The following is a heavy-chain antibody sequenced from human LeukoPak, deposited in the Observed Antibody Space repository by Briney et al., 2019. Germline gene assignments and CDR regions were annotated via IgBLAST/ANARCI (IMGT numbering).Heavy chain of an antibody. Sequence: VSVISGSGANTYYEDAVKGRFTITRDNAKETVYLEVNSLRGEDTAVYYCAKAKSYFTNYDYWGHGTLVTLSS. J-gene: IGHJ4*01. CDR2: ISGSGANT. CDR3: AKAKSYFTNYDY. D-gene: IGHD4/OR15-4a*01. V-gene: IGHV3-23*01.